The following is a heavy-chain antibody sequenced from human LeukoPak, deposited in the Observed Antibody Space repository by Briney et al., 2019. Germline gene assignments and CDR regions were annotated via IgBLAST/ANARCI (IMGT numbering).Heavy chain of an antibody. J-gene: IGHJ6*03. CDR2: IYYSGST. D-gene: IGHD1-26*01. CDR1: GGSISSSSYY. V-gene: IGHV4-39*07. CDR3: AREKRPIVGAIYYYYYYMDV. Sequence: PSETLSLTCTVSGGSISSSSYYWGWIRQPPGKGLEWIGSIYYSGSTYYNPSLKSRVTISVDTSKSQFSLKLSSVTAADTAVYYCAREKRPIVGAIYYYYYYMDVWGKGTTVTVSS.